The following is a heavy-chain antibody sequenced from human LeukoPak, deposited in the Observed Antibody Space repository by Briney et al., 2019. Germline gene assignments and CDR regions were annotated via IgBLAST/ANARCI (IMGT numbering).Heavy chain of an antibody. D-gene: IGHD3-22*01. CDR2: IIPIFGTA. Sequence: SVKVSCKASGYTFSSNDINWVRQAPGQGLEWMGGIIPIFGTANYAQKFQGRVTITADKSTSTAYMELSSLRSEDTAVYYCARDSGYVGYWGQGTLVTVSS. V-gene: IGHV1-69*06. CDR3: ARDSGYVGY. J-gene: IGHJ4*02. CDR1: GYTFSSND.